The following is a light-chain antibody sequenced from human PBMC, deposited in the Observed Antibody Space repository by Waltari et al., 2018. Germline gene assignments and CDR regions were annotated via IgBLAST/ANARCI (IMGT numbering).Light chain of an antibody. V-gene: IGLV1-40*01. CDR3: QSYDGSLSGSYV. Sequence: QSVLTQPPSVSGAPGQRVTISCTGSSSHIGAGYDVHWYQQLPGTAPKLLIYGNSNRPSVVPDRFSGSKSGTSASLAITGLQAEDDADYYCQSYDGSLSGSYVFGTGTKVTVL. J-gene: IGLJ1*01. CDR2: GNS. CDR1: SSHIGAGYD.